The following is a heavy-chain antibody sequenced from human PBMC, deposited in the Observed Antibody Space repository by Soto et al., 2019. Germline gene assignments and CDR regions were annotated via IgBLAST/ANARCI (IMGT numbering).Heavy chain of an antibody. D-gene: IGHD2-2*01. Sequence: PSETLSLTCAVYGGSFSGYYWSWIRQPPGKGLEWIGEINHSGSTNYNPSLKSRVTISVDTSKNQFSLKLSSVTAADTAVYYCARGIRYCSSTSCYVRYSTGTRFYYFDYWGQGTLVTVSS. V-gene: IGHV4-34*01. CDR2: INHSGST. CDR3: ARGIRYCSSTSCYVRYSTGTRFYYFDY. CDR1: GGSFSGYY. J-gene: IGHJ4*02.